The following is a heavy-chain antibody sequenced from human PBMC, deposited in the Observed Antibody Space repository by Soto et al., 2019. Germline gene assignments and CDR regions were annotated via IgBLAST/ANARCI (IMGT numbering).Heavy chain of an antibody. D-gene: IGHD2-15*01. J-gene: IGHJ4*02. Sequence: GGSLRLSCAASGFTFSSYGMHWVRQAPGKGLEWVAVIWYDGSNKYYADSVKGRFTISRDNSKNTLYLQMNSLRAEDTAVYYCARDPRDIVVAPDYWGQGTLVTVSS. V-gene: IGHV3-33*01. CDR1: GFTFSSYG. CDR2: IWYDGSNK. CDR3: ARDPRDIVVAPDY.